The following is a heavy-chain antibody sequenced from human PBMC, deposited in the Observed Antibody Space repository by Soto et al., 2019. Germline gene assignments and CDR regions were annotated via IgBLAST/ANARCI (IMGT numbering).Heavy chain of an antibody. D-gene: IGHD6-13*01. Sequence: QLQLQESGPGLVKPSETLSLTCTVSGGSISSSSYYWGWIRQPPGKGLEWIGSIYYSGSTYYNPSSNIRVTIYADTSKNQFALNLSPVTAADTAVYYCARDRGDSYRSSWYGWYFDLWGRGTLVTVSA. J-gene: IGHJ2*01. CDR3: ARDRGDSYRSSWYGWYFDL. V-gene: IGHV4-39*02. CDR2: IYYSGST. CDR1: GGSISSSSYY.